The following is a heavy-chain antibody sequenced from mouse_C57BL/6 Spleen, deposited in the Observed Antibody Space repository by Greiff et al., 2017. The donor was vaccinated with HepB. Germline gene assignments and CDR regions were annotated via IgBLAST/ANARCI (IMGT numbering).Heavy chain of an antibody. CDR2: IDPSDSYT. J-gene: IGHJ2*01. CDR1: GYTFTSYW. Sequence: QVQLQQPGAELVRPGTSVKLSCKASGYTFTSYWMHWVKQRPGQGLEWIGVIDPSDSYTNYNQKFKGKATLTVDTSSSTAYMQISSLTSEDSAVYYCARFFAYWGQGTTLTVSS. V-gene: IGHV1-59*01. CDR3: ARFFAY.